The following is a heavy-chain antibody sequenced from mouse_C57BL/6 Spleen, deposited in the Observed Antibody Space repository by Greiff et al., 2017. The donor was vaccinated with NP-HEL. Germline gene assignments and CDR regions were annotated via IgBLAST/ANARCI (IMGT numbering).Heavy chain of an antibody. V-gene: IGHV1-19*01. CDR2: INPYNGGT. CDR3: ARRATGVATGAMDY. D-gene: IGHD1-1*01. CDR1: GYTFTDYY. J-gene: IGHJ4*01. Sequence: EVQVVESGPVLVKPGASVKMSCKASGYTFTDYYMNWVKQSHGKSLEWIGVINPYNGGTSYNQKFKGKATLTVDKSSSTAYMELNSLTSEDSAVYYCARRATGVATGAMDYWGQGTSVTVSS.